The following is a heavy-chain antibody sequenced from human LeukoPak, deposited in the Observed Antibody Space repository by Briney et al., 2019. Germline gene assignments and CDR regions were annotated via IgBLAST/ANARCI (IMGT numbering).Heavy chain of an antibody. J-gene: IGHJ3*02. Sequence: GGSLRLSCAASGFTFSSYSMNWVRQAPGKGLEWVSSISSSSSYTYYADSVKGRFTISGDNAKNSLYLQMNSLRAEDTAVYYCARVREWELRYDAFDIWGQGTMVTVSS. D-gene: IGHD1-26*01. V-gene: IGHV3-21*01. CDR3: ARVREWELRYDAFDI. CDR2: ISSSSSYT. CDR1: GFTFSSYS.